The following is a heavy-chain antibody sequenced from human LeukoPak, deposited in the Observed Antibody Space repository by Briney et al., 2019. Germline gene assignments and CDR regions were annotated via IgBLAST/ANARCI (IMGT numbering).Heavy chain of an antibody. V-gene: IGHV4-39*01. CDR3: ARGSGIAVAGTWFDP. J-gene: IGHJ5*02. D-gene: IGHD6-19*01. CDR1: GGSISSSSYY. Sequence: SETLSLTCTVSGGSISSSSYYWGWIRQPPGKGLEWIGSIYYSGSTYYNPSLKSRVTISVDTSKNQFSLKLSSVTAADTAVYYCARGSGIAVAGTWFDPWGQGTLVTVSS. CDR2: IYYSGST.